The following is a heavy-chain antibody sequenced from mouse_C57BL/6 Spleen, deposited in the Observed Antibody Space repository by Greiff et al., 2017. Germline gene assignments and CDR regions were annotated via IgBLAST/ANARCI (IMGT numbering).Heavy chain of an antibody. D-gene: IGHD1-1*02. CDR3: ARNGFDY. CDR2: ISSGSSTI. CDR1: GFTFSDYG. Sequence: EVKLMESGGGLVKPGGSLKLSCAASGFTFSDYGIHWVRQAPEKGLEWVAYISSGSSTIYYADTVKGRFTISRDNAKNTLFLQMTSLRSEDTAMYYCARNGFDYWGQGTTLTVSS. V-gene: IGHV5-17*01. J-gene: IGHJ2*01.